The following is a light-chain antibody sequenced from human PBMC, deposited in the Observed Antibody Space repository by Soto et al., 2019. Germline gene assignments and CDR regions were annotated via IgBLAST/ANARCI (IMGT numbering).Light chain of an antibody. J-gene: IGKJ1*01. CDR3: QQYGSSLRT. CDR2: GAS. Sequence: EIVLTQSPGTLSLSPGERATLSCRASQSVSSTYLAWYQQKLGQAPRLLIYGASSRATGIPDRFSGSGSGTDFTLTISRLEPEDFAVYYCQQYGSSLRTFGQGTKVEIK. V-gene: IGKV3-20*01. CDR1: QSVSSTY.